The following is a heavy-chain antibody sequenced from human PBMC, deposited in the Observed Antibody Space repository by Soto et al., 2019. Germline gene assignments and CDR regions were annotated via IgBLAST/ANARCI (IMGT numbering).Heavy chain of an antibody. D-gene: IGHD5-12*01. J-gene: IGHJ4*01. CDR1: GFTFRSYN. CDR2: ISSSSSTI. Sequence: GGSLRLSCAASGFTFRSYNMNWVRQSPGKGLDWLSYISSSSSTIYYADSVRGRFTISRDNAKNSLYLQMNSLRDDDTAMYYCARGGTIAVTTIGDYWGQGTLVTVSS. CDR3: ARGGTIAVTTIGDY. V-gene: IGHV3-48*02.